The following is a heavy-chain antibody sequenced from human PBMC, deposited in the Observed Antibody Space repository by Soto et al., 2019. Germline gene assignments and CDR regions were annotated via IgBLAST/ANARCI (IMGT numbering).Heavy chain of an antibody. CDR3: ARDITGFLEWYYFDY. D-gene: IGHD3-3*01. CDR1: GFTFSSYA. CDR2: ISYDGSNK. Sequence: GGSLRLSCAASGFTFSSYAMHWVRQAPGKGLEWVAVISYDGSNKYYADSVKGRFTISRDNSKNTLYLQMNSLRAEDTAVYYCARDITGFLEWYYFDYWGQGTLVTVSS. V-gene: IGHV3-30-3*01. J-gene: IGHJ4*02.